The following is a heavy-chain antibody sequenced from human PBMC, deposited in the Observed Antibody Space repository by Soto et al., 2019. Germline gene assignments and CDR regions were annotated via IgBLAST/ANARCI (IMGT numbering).Heavy chain of an antibody. Sequence: EVQLVESGGGLVQPGGSLRLSCAASGFTFSTYWMSWVRQAPGKGLEWVANIKQDGSERYYVVSVKGRFTISRDNAKNSLYLQMNSMRAEDTAVYYCARDSGTSAYWGQGTLVTVSS. CDR3: ARDSGTSAY. J-gene: IGHJ4*02. D-gene: IGHD1-1*01. CDR2: IKQDGSER. V-gene: IGHV3-7*01. CDR1: GFTFSTYW.